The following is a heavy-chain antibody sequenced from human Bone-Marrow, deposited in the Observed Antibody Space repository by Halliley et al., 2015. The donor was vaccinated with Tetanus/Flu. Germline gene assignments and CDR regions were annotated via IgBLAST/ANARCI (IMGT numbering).Heavy chain of an antibody. J-gene: IGHJ6*02. V-gene: IGHV4-39*01. CDR3: ARGLGMDV. CDR2: IYYSGST. CDR1: GGSLSSGSYY. Sequence: TLSLTCTVSGGSLSSGSYYWGWIRQPPGKGLEWIGSIYYSGSTYYNPSLKSRVTISIDTSKNQFSLKLSSVTAADRAVYYCARGLGMDVWGQGP.